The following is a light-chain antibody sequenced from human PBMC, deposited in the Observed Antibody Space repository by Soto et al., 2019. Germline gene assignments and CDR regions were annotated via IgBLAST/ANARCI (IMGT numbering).Light chain of an antibody. J-gene: IGKJ2*01. Sequence: IQLTQSPSSLSASVGDRVTVTCRASQSINIYLNWYQQKPGKAPTLLIYGASTLQSGVPSRFSGGGSRTDFTLTISSLLIEDFATYYCQQSYRSPYTFGQGTKLEI. CDR2: GAS. V-gene: IGKV1-39*01. CDR3: QQSYRSPYT. CDR1: QSINIY.